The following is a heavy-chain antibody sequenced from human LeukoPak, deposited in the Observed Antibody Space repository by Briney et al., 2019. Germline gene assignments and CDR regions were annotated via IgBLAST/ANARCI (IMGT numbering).Heavy chain of an antibody. Sequence: ASVKASCKASGYTFSNYAIDSVPEATGQGLEWMGWMNPSSGNTGYAQKFQDRVTMTRNTTINTAYMPLSSLTSEDTAVYYCARGPSCSSMTCPYLFDPWRHRTLVTVSS. CDR3: ARGPSCSSMTCPYLFDP. J-gene: IGHJ5*02. D-gene: IGHD2-2*01. CDR2: MNPSSGNT. CDR1: GYTFSNYA. V-gene: IGHV1-8*01.